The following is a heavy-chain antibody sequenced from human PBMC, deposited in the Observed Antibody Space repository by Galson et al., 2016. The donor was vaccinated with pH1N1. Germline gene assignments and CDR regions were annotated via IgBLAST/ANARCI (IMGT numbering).Heavy chain of an antibody. V-gene: IGHV3-7*01. J-gene: IGHJ4*02. CDR1: GFIFSDHW. CDR3: VRALGAAASF. Sequence: SLRLSCAASGFIFSDHWMSWVRQAPDKGLEWVANTNQDGSQKYYVDSVRGRFTISRDNAKNSVSLQMNSLRPDDTGVYYCVRALGAAASFWGQGTLVTVSS. D-gene: IGHD6-13*01. CDR2: TNQDGSQK.